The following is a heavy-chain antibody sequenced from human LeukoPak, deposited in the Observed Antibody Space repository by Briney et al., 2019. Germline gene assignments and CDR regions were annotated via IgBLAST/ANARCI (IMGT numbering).Heavy chain of an antibody. D-gene: IGHD6-13*01. Sequence: SETLSLTCTVSGGSISSYYWSWIRQPAGKGLEWIGRIYTSGSPNYNPSLKSRVTMSVDTSKNQFSLNLNSVAAADTAVYYCARGISSSWYPYFDYWGQGTLVTVSS. CDR3: ARGISSSWYPYFDY. V-gene: IGHV4-4*07. CDR2: IYTSGSP. J-gene: IGHJ4*02. CDR1: GGSISSYY.